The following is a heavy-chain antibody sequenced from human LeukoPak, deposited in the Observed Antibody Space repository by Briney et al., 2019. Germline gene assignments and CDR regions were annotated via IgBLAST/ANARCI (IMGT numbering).Heavy chain of an antibody. CDR3: ARRGTTYCTVDSCHPNWFDP. CDR2: INGSSSDT. D-gene: IGHD2-15*01. Sequence: GGSLRLSCAASGFTFSDYYMTWIRQAPGRGLEWISYINGSSSDTKYADSVKGRFTISRDNAKNSVYLLMNSLRAEDTAVYYCARRGTTYCTVDSCHPNWFDPWGQGTLVTVSA. V-gene: IGHV3-11*03. J-gene: IGHJ5*02. CDR1: GFTFSDYY.